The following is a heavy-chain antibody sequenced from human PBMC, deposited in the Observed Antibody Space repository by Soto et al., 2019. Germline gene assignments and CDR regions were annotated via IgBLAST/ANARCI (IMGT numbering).Heavy chain of an antibody. Sequence: EAQLVESGGGLVQPGGSLRLSCAASGFTFTNYWMSWVRQAPGKGLEWVANIKQDGSEKYYADSAKGRFIISRDNAKTSLYLQMNSLRAEDTAAYYCARDMGVFWSGYPEGGFDYWGQGTQVTVSS. CDR1: GFTFTNYW. CDR3: ARDMGVFWSGYPEGGFDY. V-gene: IGHV3-7*01. CDR2: IKQDGSEK. D-gene: IGHD3-3*01. J-gene: IGHJ4*02.